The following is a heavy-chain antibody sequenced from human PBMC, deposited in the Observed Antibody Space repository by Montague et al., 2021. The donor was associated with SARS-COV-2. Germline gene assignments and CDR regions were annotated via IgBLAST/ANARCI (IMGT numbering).Heavy chain of an antibody. Sequence: SETLSLTCTVSGGSISSSSYYWVWLRQPPGKGLEWIVSIYCSGSSYSSLTLQSRITISVYTYKFPLSLKLSSATAADTAVYYCARLGDIVTGYYNWFDPWGQGTLVTVSS. CDR3: ARLGDIVTGYYNWFDP. CDR2: IYCSGSS. CDR1: GGSISSSSYY. D-gene: IGHD3-9*01. V-gene: IGHV4-39*01. J-gene: IGHJ5*02.